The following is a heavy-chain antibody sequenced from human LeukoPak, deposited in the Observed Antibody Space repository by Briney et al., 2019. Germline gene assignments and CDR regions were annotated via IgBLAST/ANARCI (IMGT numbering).Heavy chain of an antibody. CDR2: INPSGGST. J-gene: IGHJ6*03. D-gene: IGHD7-27*01. CDR3: ARNPPWGHYMDV. CDR1: GYIFTGYY. V-gene: IGHV1-46*01. Sequence: ASVKVSCKASGYIFTGYYMHWVRQAPGQGLEWMGIINPSGGSTSYAQKFQGRVTMTRDMSTSTVYMELSSLRSEDTAVYYCARNPPWGHYMDVWGKGTTVTVSS.